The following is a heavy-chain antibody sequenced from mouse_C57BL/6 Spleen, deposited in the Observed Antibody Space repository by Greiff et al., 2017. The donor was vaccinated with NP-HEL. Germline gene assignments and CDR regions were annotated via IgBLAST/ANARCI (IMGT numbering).Heavy chain of an antibody. J-gene: IGHJ4*01. Sequence: LQESGAELVKPGASVKISCKASGYAFSSYWMNWVKQRPGKGLEWIGQIYPGDGDTNYNGKFKGKATLTADKSSSTAYMQLSSLTSEDSAVYFCARSSSGYYYYAMDYWGQGTSVTVSS. CDR3: ARSSSGYYYYAMDY. CDR2: IYPGDGDT. V-gene: IGHV1-80*01. D-gene: IGHD3-2*02. CDR1: GYAFSSYW.